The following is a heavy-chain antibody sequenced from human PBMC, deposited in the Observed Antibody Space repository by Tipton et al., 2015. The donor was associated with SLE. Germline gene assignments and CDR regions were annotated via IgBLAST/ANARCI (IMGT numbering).Heavy chain of an antibody. D-gene: IGHD6-19*01. Sequence: TLSLTCTVSGGSISSSSYYWGWIRQPPGKGLEWIGSIYYSGSTNYNPSLKSRVTISVDTSKNQFSLKLSSVTAADTAVYYCARQYSSGWSGAFDIWGQGTMVTVSS. V-gene: IGHV4-39*01. CDR1: GGSISSSSYY. CDR3: ARQYSSGWSGAFDI. CDR2: IYYSGST. J-gene: IGHJ3*02.